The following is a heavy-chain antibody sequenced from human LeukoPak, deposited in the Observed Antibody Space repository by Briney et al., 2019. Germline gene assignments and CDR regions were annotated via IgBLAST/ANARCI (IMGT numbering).Heavy chain of an antibody. CDR3: AWGKKLLHNWFDP. V-gene: IGHV1-8*01. J-gene: IGHJ5*02. CDR1: GYTFTSYD. CDR2: QNPNSGNT. Sequence: ASVKVSCTASGYTFTSYDINWVRQSAGQGLKWRGWQNPNSGNTGYAQKCQGRVTVTRNTSISTAYMELSSLRSEDKAVYYCAWGKKLLHNWFDPWGQGTLVTVSS. D-gene: IGHD2-15*01.